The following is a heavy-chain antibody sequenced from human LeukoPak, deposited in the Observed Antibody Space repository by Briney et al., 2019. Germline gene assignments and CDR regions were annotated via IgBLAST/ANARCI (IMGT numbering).Heavy chain of an antibody. CDR1: GFTFSSYW. CDR2: IKQDGSEK. CDR3: ARDQQVLRYFDWFPPLVERRLAFVY. Sequence: PGGSLRLSCAASGFTFSSYWMSWVRQAPGKGLEWVANIKQDGSEKYYVDSVKGRFTISRDNAKNSLYLQMNSLRAEDTAVYYCARDQQVLRYFDWFPPLVERRLAFVYWGQGTLVTVSS. J-gene: IGHJ4*02. V-gene: IGHV3-7*01. D-gene: IGHD3-9*01.